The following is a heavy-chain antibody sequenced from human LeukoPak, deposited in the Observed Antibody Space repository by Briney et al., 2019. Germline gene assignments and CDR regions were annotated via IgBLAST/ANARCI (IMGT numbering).Heavy chain of an antibody. CDR3: ARGYSSSWYLNWFDP. CDR2: IYYGGST. D-gene: IGHD6-13*01. J-gene: IGHJ5*02. CDR1: GGSISSYY. V-gene: IGHV4-59*08. Sequence: SETLSLTCSVSGGSISSYYWSWIRQPPGKGLEWIGYIYYGGSTNYNPSPKSRVTISVDTSRNQFSLKLTSVTAADTAVYYCARGYSSSWYLNWFDPWGQGTLVTVSS.